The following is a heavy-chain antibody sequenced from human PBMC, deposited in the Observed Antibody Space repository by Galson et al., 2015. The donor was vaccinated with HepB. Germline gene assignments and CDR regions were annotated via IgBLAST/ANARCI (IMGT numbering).Heavy chain of an antibody. CDR1: GFTFSSYG. J-gene: IGHJ4*02. CDR3: AKPNWGSGRPEDYFDY. D-gene: IGHD7-27*01. CDR2: IRYDGSNK. Sequence: SLRLSCAASGFTFSSYGMHWVRQAPGKGLEWVAFIRYDGSNKYYADSVKGRFTISRDNSKNTLYLQMNSLRAEDTAVYYCAKPNWGSGRPEDYFDYWGQGTLVTVSS. V-gene: IGHV3-30*02.